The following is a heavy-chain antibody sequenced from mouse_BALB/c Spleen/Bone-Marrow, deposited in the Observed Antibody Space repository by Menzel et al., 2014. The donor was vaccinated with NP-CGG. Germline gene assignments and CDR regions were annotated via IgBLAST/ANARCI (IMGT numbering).Heavy chain of an antibody. CDR2: IDPYNGGT. CDR3: ARENYGSSPAY. V-gene: IGHV1S135*01. CDR1: GYAFTSYN. D-gene: IGHD1-1*01. J-gene: IGHJ3*01. Sequence: EVQLQQSGPELVEPGASVKVSCKASGYAFTSYNMYWVKQSHGKSLEWIGHIDPYNGGTSYNQKFKGKATLTVDKSSSTAYMNLNSLTSEDSAVYYCARENYGSSPAYWGRGTLVAVSA.